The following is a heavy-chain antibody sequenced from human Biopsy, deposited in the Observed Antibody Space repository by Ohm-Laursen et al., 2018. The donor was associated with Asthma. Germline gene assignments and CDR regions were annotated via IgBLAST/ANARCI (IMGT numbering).Heavy chain of an antibody. V-gene: IGHV3-23*01. CDR3: AKSYSSSWSFPWFFDL. CDR2: ISGSGGST. J-gene: IGHJ2*01. CDR1: GLTFSSFA. Sequence: SLRLSCSASGLTFSSFAMNWVRQAPGKGLEWVSAISGSGGSTYYAASVEGRFTVSRDNSKNTLYLQMNSLRADDAAVYYCAKSYSSSWSFPWFFDLWGRGTLVTLSS. D-gene: IGHD6-13*01.